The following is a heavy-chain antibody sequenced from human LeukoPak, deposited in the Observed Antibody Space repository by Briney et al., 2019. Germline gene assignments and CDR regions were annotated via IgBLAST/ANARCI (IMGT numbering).Heavy chain of an antibody. CDR3: ARGSTAEVAALVDI. D-gene: IGHD2-15*01. V-gene: IGHV4-34*01. CDR2: IDHSGST. Sequence: SETLSLTCAVYGGSFSGYYWSWIRQPPGKGLEWIGEIDHSGSTNYNPSLKSRVTISVDTSKNQFSLKLSSVTAADTAVYYCARGSTAEVAALVDIWGQGTMVTVSS. J-gene: IGHJ3*02. CDR1: GGSFSGYY.